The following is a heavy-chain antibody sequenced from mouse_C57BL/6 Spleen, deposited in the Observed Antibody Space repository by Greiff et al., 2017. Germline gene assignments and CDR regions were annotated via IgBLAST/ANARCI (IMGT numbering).Heavy chain of an antibody. V-gene: IGHV1-82*01. CDR2: IYPGDGDT. Sequence: QVQLKQSGPELVKPGASVTISCKASGYAFSSSWLNWVKQRPGKGLEWIGRIYPGDGDTNYNGKFKGKATLTADKSSSTAYMQLSSLTSEDSAVYFCARSGDYSSFAYWGQGTLVTVSA. J-gene: IGHJ3*01. CDR1: GYAFSSSW. D-gene: IGHD1-1*01. CDR3: ARSGDYSSFAY.